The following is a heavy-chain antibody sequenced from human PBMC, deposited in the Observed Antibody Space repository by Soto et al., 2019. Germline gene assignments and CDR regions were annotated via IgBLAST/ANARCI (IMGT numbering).Heavy chain of an antibody. CDR1: GFTCSNSW. CDR2: IKSKTDGGTT. Sequence: GGSLRLSGAASGFTCSNSWMSWVRQAPGKGLEWVGRIKSKTDGGTTDYAAPVKGRLTISRDDSKNTLYLQMNSLKTEDTAVYYCTLYAFWSKYYYYGMDVWGQGTTVTVSS. CDR3: TLYAFWSKYYYYGMDV. V-gene: IGHV3-15*01. D-gene: IGHD3-3*01. J-gene: IGHJ6*02.